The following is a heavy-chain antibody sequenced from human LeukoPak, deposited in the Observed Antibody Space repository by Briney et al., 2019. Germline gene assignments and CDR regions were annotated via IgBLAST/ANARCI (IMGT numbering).Heavy chain of an antibody. CDR3: AKYVSTGWFDP. CDR1: GGSISSYD. Sequence: SETLSLTCTVSGGSISSYDWSWIRQPPGKGLEWTGYIYYSGSANYNPSLKSRVTISVDTSENQFSLKLTSVTAADTAVYYCAKYVSTGWFDPWGQGTLVTVSS. V-gene: IGHV4-59*08. J-gene: IGHJ5*02. CDR2: IYYSGSA. D-gene: IGHD5/OR15-5a*01.